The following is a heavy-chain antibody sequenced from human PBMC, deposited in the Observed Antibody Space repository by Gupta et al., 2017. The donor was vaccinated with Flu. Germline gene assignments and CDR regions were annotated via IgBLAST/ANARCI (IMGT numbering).Heavy chain of an antibody. D-gene: IGHD1-26*01. CDR2: FDPEDGET. J-gene: IGHJ4*02. Sequence: QVQLVQSGAEVKKPGASVKVSCKVSGYTLTELSMHWVRQAPGKGLEWMGGFDPEDGETIYEPKVQGRVTMTEETSTDTASMELRRVRSEGTAVYYFATGGRETGGATFAYGGQGTLVTVSS. V-gene: IGHV1-24*01. CDR1: GYTLTELS. CDR3: ATGGRETGGATFAY.